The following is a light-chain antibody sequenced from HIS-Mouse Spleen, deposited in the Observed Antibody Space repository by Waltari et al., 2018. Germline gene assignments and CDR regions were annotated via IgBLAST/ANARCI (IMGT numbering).Light chain of an antibody. CDR3: QQYYSYPYT. CDR2: AAS. J-gene: IGKJ2*01. CDR1: QGISSY. V-gene: IGKV1-8*01. Sequence: AIRMTQSPSSFSASTGERITITVRASQGISSYLAWYQQKPGKAPKLLIYAASTLQSWVPSRFSGSGSGTDFTLTISCLQSEDFATYYCQQYYSYPYTFGQGTKLEIK.